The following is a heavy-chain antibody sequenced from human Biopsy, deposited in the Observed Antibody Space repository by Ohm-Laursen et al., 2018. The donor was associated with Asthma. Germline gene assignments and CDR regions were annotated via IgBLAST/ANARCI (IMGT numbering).Heavy chain of an antibody. Sequence: SLRLSCAASGFSFSNFAIHWVRQAPGKGLEWVAVISKDASTQDYADSVKGRFTMARDNSKNTLDLQMNSLREEDTAVYYCARGDSSNWSHYYFDYWGQGTLVTVSS. CDR2: ISKDASTQ. CDR3: ARGDSSNWSHYYFDY. J-gene: IGHJ4*02. V-gene: IGHV3-30*01. CDR1: GFSFSNFA. D-gene: IGHD6-13*01.